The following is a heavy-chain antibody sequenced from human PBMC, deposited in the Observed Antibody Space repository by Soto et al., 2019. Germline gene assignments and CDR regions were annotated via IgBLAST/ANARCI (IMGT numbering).Heavy chain of an antibody. Sequence: GSLRLSCAASVFTVSSNYMSWVRQAPGKGLEWVSVIYSVGITDYADSVKGRFTISRDNSKNTLYLQMNSLRAEDTAVYYCARARDGYNFLYEPTWGQGTLVTVSS. J-gene: IGHJ4*02. CDR3: ARARDGYNFLYEPT. CDR1: VFTVSSNY. D-gene: IGHD5-12*01. V-gene: IGHV3-53*01. CDR2: IYSVGIT.